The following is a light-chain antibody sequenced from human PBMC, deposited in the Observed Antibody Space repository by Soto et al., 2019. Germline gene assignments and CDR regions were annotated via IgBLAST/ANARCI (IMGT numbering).Light chain of an antibody. CDR2: GAI. V-gene: IGKV1-39*01. J-gene: IGKJ1*01. Sequence: DIQMTQSPSSLSASVGDRVTITCRASQSVSKYLNWYQQNPGKAPKLLIYGAISLHSGVPSRFSGSGSGTYFTLTNSKRQPEDFASYYCQQSYSTAGTFGQGSKVEIK. CDR1: QSVSKY. CDR3: QQSYSTAGT.